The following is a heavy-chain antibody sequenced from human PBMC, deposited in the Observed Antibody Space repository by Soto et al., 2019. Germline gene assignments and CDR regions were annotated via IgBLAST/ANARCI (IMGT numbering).Heavy chain of an antibody. D-gene: IGHD6-6*01. J-gene: IGHJ5*02. V-gene: IGHV4-31*03. Sequence: SETLSLTCTFSVGSISSGGYYCSWIRQHPGKGLEWIGYIYYSGRTYYNPSLHSRVSIAVDTTENQFSLKLTSVTAADTSVYYCARGSFSSRSSWFEPWGRGTLVNVSS. CDR3: ARGSFSSRSSWFEP. CDR1: VGSISSGGYY. CDR2: IYYSGRT.